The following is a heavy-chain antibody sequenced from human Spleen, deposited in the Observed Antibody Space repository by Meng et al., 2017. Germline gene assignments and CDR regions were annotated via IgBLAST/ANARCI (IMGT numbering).Heavy chain of an antibody. D-gene: IGHD6-19*01. CDR3: ARLASSGWYSGPFDY. CDR1: GYNFLSYW. Sequence: KISWKASGYNFLSYWIGWVRQMPGKGLEWMGIIYPGDSDTRYSPSFQGQVTISADKSISTAYLQWSSLKASDTAMYYCARLASSGWYSGPFDYWGQGTLVTVSS. V-gene: IGHV5-51*01. J-gene: IGHJ4*02. CDR2: IYPGDSDT.